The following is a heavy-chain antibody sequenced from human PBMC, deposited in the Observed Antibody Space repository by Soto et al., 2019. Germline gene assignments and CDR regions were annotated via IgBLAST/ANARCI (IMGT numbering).Heavy chain of an antibody. CDR2: IYYSGST. Sequence: LSLTFTVSGGSISSGGYYWSWIRQHPGKGLEWIGYIYYSGSTYYNPSLKSRVTISVDTSKNQFSLKLSSVTAADTAVYYCARGGYSYGLSPSGTYGMDVWGQGTTVTVSS. CDR1: GGSISSGGYY. J-gene: IGHJ6*02. D-gene: IGHD5-18*01. V-gene: IGHV4-31*03. CDR3: ARGGYSYGLSPSGTYGMDV.